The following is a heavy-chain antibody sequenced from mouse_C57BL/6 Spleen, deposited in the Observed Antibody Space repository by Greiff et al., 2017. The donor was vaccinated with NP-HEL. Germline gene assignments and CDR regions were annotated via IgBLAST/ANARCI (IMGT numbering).Heavy chain of an antibody. Sequence: VQLQQSGAELARPGASVKLSCKASGYTFTSYGISWVKQRTGQGLEWIGEIYPRSGNTYYNEKFKGKATLTADKSSSTAYMDLRSLTSEDSAVYFCARKGGSSYENYFDYWGQGTTLTVSS. CDR1: GYTFTSYG. CDR3: ARKGGSSYENYFDY. V-gene: IGHV1-81*01. J-gene: IGHJ2*01. D-gene: IGHD1-1*01. CDR2: IYPRSGNT.